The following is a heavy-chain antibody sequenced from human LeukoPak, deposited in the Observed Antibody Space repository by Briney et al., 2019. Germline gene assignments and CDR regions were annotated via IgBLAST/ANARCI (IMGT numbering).Heavy chain of an antibody. J-gene: IGHJ5*02. CDR2: TYYSGST. V-gene: IGHV4-39*07. Sequence: PSETLSLTCTVSGGSISSSSYYWGWIRQPPGKGLEWTGSTYYSGSTYYNPSLKSRVTISVDTSKNQFSLKLSSVTAADTAVYYCARVWGSSFNWFDPWGQGTLVTASS. CDR1: GGSISSSSYY. CDR3: ARVWGSSFNWFDP. D-gene: IGHD6-6*01.